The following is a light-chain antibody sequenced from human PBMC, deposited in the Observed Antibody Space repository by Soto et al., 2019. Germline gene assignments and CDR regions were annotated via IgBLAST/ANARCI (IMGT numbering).Light chain of an antibody. Sequence: EIVLTQSPGTLSLSPGERATLSCRASQSVSSSYLAWYQQKPGQAPRPLIYGASSRAIGIPDRFSGSGSGTDFTLTISSLEPEEFAVYYCQQYGSSPWTFGQGTKVDIK. CDR2: GAS. CDR3: QQYGSSPWT. J-gene: IGKJ1*01. CDR1: QSVSSSY. V-gene: IGKV3-20*01.